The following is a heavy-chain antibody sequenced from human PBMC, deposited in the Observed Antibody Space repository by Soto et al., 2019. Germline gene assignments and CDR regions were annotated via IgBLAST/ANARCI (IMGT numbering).Heavy chain of an antibody. CDR1: GGSVSSGSSY. CDR3: SRVGEWKGWFDS. Sequence: QVHLQESGPGLVKPSETLSLTCSVSGGSVSSGSSYCGWIRQPPGKGLEWIGHVFFNGNTDYNPSLKHRVTLPIHTSTDQVSTRLTSVTAGGTAVYDCSRVGEWKGWFDSWGQGTLVSVSS. J-gene: IGHJ5*01. V-gene: IGHV4-61*01. D-gene: IGHD3-16*01. CDR2: VFFNGNT.